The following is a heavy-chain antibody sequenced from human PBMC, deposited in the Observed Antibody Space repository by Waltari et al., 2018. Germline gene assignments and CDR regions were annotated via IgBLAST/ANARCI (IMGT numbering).Heavy chain of an antibody. Sequence: QVQLVQSGAEVKKPGSSVKGPCKASGGTFGSYAISWVRQAPGEGLGWMGGIIPIFGTAPNYAQKFQGRLTVTADESTATVYMDLSSLRSDDTAVYYCARRQLGGAFDPWGQGTLVSVSS. J-gene: IGHJ5*02. V-gene: IGHV1-69*12. CDR3: ARRQLGGAFDP. CDR2: IIPIFGTAP. D-gene: IGHD3-16*01. CDR1: GGTFGSYA.